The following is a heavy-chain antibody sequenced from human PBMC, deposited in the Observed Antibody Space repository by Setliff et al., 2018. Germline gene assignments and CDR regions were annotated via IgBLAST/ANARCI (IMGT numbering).Heavy chain of an antibody. Sequence: ASVKVSCKTSGYTFTDYYIHWVRQAPGEGLEWMGWLNPKNNDTSYAQKFQGRVTITADEPTSTAYMELSSLRSEDTAVYYCARNGKAGEIMRSYYYYMDVWGKGTTVTVSS. V-gene: IGHV1-2*02. D-gene: IGHD3-16*01. CDR1: GYTFTDYY. J-gene: IGHJ6*03. CDR2: LNPKNNDT. CDR3: ARNGKAGEIMRSYYYYMDV.